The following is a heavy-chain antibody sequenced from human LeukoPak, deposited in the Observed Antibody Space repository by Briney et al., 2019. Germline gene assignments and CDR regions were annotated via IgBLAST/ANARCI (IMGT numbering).Heavy chain of an antibody. V-gene: IGHV3-21*01. Sequence: GGSLRLSCAASGFTFSSYSMNWVRQAPGKGLEWVSSISSSSSYRYYADSVKGRFTISRDNAKNSLYLQMNSLRAEDTAVYYCARDPQWDYGSGSYYNVPAPDYWGQGTLVTVSS. CDR3: ARDPQWDYGSGSYYNVPAPDY. J-gene: IGHJ4*02. D-gene: IGHD3-10*01. CDR2: ISSSSSYR. CDR1: GFTFSSYS.